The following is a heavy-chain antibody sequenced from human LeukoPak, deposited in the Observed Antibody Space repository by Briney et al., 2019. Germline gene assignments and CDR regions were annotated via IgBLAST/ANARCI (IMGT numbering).Heavy chain of an antibody. J-gene: IGHJ4*02. Sequence: ASVKVSCKASGYTFTGYYMHWVRQAPGQGLEWMGWINPNSGGTNYAQKFQGRVTMTRDTSISTAYMELSRLRSDDTAVYYCARENSDSSAYYYDYWGQETLVTVSS. CDR3: ARENSDSSAYYYDY. V-gene: IGHV1-2*02. CDR2: INPNSGGT. CDR1: GYTFTGYY. D-gene: IGHD3-22*01.